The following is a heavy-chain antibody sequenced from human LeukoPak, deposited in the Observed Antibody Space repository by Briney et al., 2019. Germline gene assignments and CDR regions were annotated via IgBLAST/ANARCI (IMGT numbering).Heavy chain of an antibody. CDR1: GFTFSNYV. D-gene: IGHD6-13*01. CDR3: AKDPRRYSRTGGYFDY. V-gene: IGHV3-30*18. CDR2: ISYDGTNK. Sequence: GGSLRLSCAASGFTFSNYVIHWVRQAPGKGLEWVAVISYDGTNKYYADSVKGRFTISRANSKNTLYLQMNSLRAEDTAVYYCAKDPRRYSRTGGYFDYWGQGTLVTVSS. J-gene: IGHJ4*02.